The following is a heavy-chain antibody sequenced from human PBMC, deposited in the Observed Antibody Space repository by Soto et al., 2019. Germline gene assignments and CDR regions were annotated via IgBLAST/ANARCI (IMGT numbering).Heavy chain of an antibody. Sequence: QVQLQQSGPGLVKPSETLSLTCTVSSGPSRRHNWGWIRQPPGGGLEWLGYIYHTGDTSYNPSLSSRVTISADTSTNHISLTLRSVTAADTAVYYCVRQGIGDLHGLVDVWGQGTRVSVSS. J-gene: IGHJ6*02. V-gene: IGHV4-59*08. D-gene: IGHD3-10*01. CDR1: SGPSRRHN. CDR2: IYHTGDT. CDR3: VRQGIGDLHGLVDV.